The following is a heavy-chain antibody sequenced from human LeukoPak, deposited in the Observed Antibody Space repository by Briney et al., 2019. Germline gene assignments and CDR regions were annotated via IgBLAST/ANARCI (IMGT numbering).Heavy chain of an antibody. V-gene: IGHV1-18*01. D-gene: IGHD1-14*01. CDR2: ISGYNDNT. J-gene: IGHJ6*03. Sequence: ASVKVSCKAFGYTFTNYGISWVRQAPGQGLEWVGWISGYNDNTNYAQKLQDRVTLTTDTSMSTAYMELRSLSSDDTAVYFCARAFAGRPDTPGCHKDYYYYYMDVWGEGTTVTVSS. CDR1: GYTFTNYG. CDR3: ARAFAGRPDTPGCHKDYYYYYMDV.